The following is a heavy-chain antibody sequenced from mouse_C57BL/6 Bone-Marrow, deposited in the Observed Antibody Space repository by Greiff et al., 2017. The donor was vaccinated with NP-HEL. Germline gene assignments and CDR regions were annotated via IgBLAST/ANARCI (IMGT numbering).Heavy chain of an antibody. CDR3: AGDSSGYGDFDY. CDR2: ITHSGEP. CDR1: GFPITSGYY. D-gene: IGHD3-2*02. V-gene: IGHV12-3*01. J-gene: IGHJ2*01. Sequence: VQLQESGPGLVQPSQSLFLTCSITGFPITSGYYWIWLRQSPGQPLEWMGYITHSGEPFYNPSLPRPISITRETSKNQFFLQLNSVTTEDTAMYYCAGDSSGYGDFDYWGQGTTLTVSS.